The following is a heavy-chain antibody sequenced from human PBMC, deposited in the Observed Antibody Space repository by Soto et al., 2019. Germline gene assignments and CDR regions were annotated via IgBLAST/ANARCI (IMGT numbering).Heavy chain of an antibody. CDR1: GYTFTSYA. D-gene: IGHD2-2*01. V-gene: IGHV1-3*01. CDR3: ARGIVLVPAAAKGSWFDP. CDR2: INAGNGNT. Sequence: ASVKVSCKASGYTFTSYAMHWVRQAPGQRLEWMGWINAGNGNTKYSQKFQGRVTITRDTSASTAYMELSSLRSEDTAVYYCARGIVLVPAAAKGSWFDPWGQGTLVTVSS. J-gene: IGHJ5*02.